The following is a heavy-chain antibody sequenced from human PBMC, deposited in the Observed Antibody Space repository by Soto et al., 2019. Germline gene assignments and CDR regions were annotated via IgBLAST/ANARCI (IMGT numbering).Heavy chain of an antibody. CDR3: ARGSDGYCSSTNCYSDDY. V-gene: IGHV4-31*03. D-gene: IGHD2-2*01. CDR1: GGSISSGGYY. Sequence: SETLSLTCTVSGGSISSGGYYWSWIRQHPGKGLEWIGYIYYSGSTYYNPSLKSRVTISVDTSKNQFSLKLSSVTAADTAVYYCARGSDGYCSSTNCYSDDYWGQGTLVTVTS. J-gene: IGHJ4*02. CDR2: IYYSGST.